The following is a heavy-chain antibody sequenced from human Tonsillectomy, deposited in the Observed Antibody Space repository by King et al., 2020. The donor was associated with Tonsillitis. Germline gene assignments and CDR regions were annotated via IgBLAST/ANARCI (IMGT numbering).Heavy chain of an antibody. CDR3: ARRGGSYSQAFDI. Sequence: VQLQQWGAGLLKPSETLSLTCAVYGGSFSGYYWSWIRQPPGKGLEWIGEINHNGSTNYNPSLKSRVTISVDTSKNQFSLKLSSVTAADTAVYYCARRGGSYSQAFDIWGQGTMVTVSS. V-gene: IGHV4-34*01. CDR2: INHNGST. D-gene: IGHD1-26*01. CDR1: GGSFSGYY. J-gene: IGHJ3*02.